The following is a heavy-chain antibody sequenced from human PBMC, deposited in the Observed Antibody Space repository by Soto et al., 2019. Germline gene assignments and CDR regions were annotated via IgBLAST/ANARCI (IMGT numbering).Heavy chain of an antibody. V-gene: IGHV3-30*18. CDR2: ISYDGNNK. D-gene: IGHD7-27*01. CDR1: GFSFSSYA. J-gene: IGHJ6*02. Sequence: QVQLVESGGGVVHPGRSLRLSCAASGFSFSSYAMHWVRQAPGKGLEWVAIISYDGNNKYYPDSVKGRFTISRDNSKSTMYLQMSTLRPEDTAVYYCAKDLTAAHTLLCMDVWGQGTTVTVSS. CDR3: AKDLTAAHTLLCMDV.